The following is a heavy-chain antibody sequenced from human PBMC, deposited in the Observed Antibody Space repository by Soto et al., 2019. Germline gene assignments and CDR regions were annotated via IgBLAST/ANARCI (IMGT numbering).Heavy chain of an antibody. CDR2: IRSKAYGGTT. D-gene: IGHD1-26*01. J-gene: IGHJ6*02. V-gene: IGHV3-49*03. CDR3: TSSRSWYSGSYSYYGMDV. CDR1: GFTFGDYA. Sequence: GGSLRLSFTASGFTFGDYAMSWFRQAPGKGLEWVGFIRSKAYGGTTEYAASVKGRFTISRDDSKSIAYLQMNSLKTEDTAVYYCTSSRSWYSGSYSYYGMDVWGQGTTVTVSS.